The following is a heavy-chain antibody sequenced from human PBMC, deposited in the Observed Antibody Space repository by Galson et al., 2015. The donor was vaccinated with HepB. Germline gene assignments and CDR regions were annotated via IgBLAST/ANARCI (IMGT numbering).Heavy chain of an antibody. J-gene: IGHJ5*02. V-gene: IGHV3-30*03. CDR3: VALGCGGSCYSGWFDP. CDR1: GFTFSSYG. CDR2: ISYDGSNK. D-gene: IGHD2-15*01. Sequence: SLRLSCAASGFTFSSYGMHWVRQAPGKGLEWVAVISYDGSNKYYADSVKGRFTISRDNSKNTLYLQMNSLRAEDTAVYYCVALGCGGSCYSGWFDPWGQGTLVTVSS.